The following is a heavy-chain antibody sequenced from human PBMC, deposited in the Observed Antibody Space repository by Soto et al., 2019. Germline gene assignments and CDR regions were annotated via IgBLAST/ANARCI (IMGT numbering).Heavy chain of an antibody. D-gene: IGHD3-3*01. J-gene: IGHJ5*02. CDR3: ARGVLYYDFWSGYYTSPHWFDP. Sequence: PSETLSLTCAVYGGSFSGYYWSWIRQPPGKGLEWIGEINHSGSTNYNPSLKSRVTISVDTSKNQFPLKLSSVTAADTAVYYCARGVLYYDFWSGYYTSPHWFDPWGQGTLVTSPQ. V-gene: IGHV4-34*01. CDR1: GGSFSGYY. CDR2: INHSGST.